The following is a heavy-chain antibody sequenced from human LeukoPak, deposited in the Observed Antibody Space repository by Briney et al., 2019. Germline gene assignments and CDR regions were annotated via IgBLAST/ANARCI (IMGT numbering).Heavy chain of an antibody. CDR1: GYTFTGYY. CDR3: ARGQKMVAGKPLIY. V-gene: IGHV1-2*02. Sequence: GASVKVSCMASGYTFTGYYMHWVRQAPGQGLGWMGWINPNSGGTNYAQKFQGRVTMTRDTSISTAYMELSRLRSDDTAVYYCARGQKMVAGKPLIYWGQGTLVTVSS. J-gene: IGHJ4*02. D-gene: IGHD6-19*01. CDR2: INPNSGGT.